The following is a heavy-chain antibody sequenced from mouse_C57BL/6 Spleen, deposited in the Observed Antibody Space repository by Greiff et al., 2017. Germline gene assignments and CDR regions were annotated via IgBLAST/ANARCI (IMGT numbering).Heavy chain of an antibody. J-gene: IGHJ4*01. V-gene: IGHV7-3*01. CDR1: GFTFTDYY. Sequence: EVQGVESGGGLVQPGGSLSLSCAAPGFTFTDYYMRWVRQPPGKALAWLGFIRNKANGNTTEYSASVTGRFTISRDNSQSILYLQMYALRAEDSATYYCARFGSSGCYYAMDYWGQGTSVTGSS. CDR2: IRNKANGNTT. D-gene: IGHD1-1*01. CDR3: ARFGSSGCYYAMDY.